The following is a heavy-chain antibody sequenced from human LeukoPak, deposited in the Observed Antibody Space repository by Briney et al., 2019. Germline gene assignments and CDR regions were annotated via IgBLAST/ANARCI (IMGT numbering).Heavy chain of an antibody. CDR2: IDPSDSYT. CDR3: ARHFQPYYYYGMDV. D-gene: IGHD2/OR15-2a*01. CDR1: GYSFTSYW. V-gene: IGHV5-10-1*01. Sequence: GESLRIPCKGSGYSFTSYWISWVRQMPGKGLEWMGRIDPSDSYTNYSPSFQGHVTISADKSISTAYLQWSSLKASDTATYYCARHFQPYYYYGMDVWGQGTTVTVSS. J-gene: IGHJ6*02.